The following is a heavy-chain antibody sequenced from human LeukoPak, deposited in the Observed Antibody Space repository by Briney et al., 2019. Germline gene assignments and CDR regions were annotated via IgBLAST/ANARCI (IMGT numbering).Heavy chain of an antibody. J-gene: IGHJ6*03. CDR3: AKVGSSWYDDYYYYMDV. V-gene: IGHV3-23*01. CDR2: ISGSGSST. D-gene: IGHD6-13*01. Sequence: PGGSLRLSCAASGFTFSSYAMSCVHQARGKGLEWVSAISGSGSSTYYADSVKGRFTISRDNSKNTLYLQMNSLRAEDTAVYYCAKVGSSWYDDYYYYMDVWGKGTTVTVSS. CDR1: GFTFSSYA.